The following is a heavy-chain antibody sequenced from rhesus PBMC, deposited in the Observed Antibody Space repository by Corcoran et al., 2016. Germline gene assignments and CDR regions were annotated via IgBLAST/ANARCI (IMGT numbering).Heavy chain of an antibody. V-gene: IGHV2-1*01. J-gene: IGHJ4*01. Sequence: QVTLKEPGPARVKPTQTFTLPRTVSGLSLNTRGMGVGWIRQPAGRTLEWLAHIYWDVDKRYSTSLKSRLTISKDTSKNQVVLTMTNMDPVDTATYYCARSTIQLQLWVDYWGQGVLVTVSS. D-gene: IGHD5-12*01. CDR1: GLSLNTRGMG. CDR3: ARSTIQLQLWVDY. CDR2: IYWDVDK.